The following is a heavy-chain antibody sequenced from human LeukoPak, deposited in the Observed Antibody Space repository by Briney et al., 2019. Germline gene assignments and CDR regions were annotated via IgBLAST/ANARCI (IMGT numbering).Heavy chain of an antibody. CDR1: GGSLSSYY. J-gene: IGHJ5*02. CDR3: ARAWYYDSSGYYFGPNWFDP. CDR2: IYYSGST. V-gene: IGHV4-59*01. D-gene: IGHD3-22*01. Sequence: PSETLSLTCTVSGGSLSSYYWSWIRQPPGQGLEWIGYIYYSGSTNYNPSLKSRVTISVDTSKNQFSLKRSSVTAADTAVYYCARAWYYDSSGYYFGPNWFDPWGQGTLVTVSS.